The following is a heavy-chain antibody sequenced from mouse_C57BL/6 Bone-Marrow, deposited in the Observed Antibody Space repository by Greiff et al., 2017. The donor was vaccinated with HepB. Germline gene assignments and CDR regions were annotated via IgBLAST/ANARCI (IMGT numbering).Heavy chain of an antibody. CDR3: ARHPFYGNPYWYFDV. J-gene: IGHJ1*03. V-gene: IGHV1-61*01. CDR1: GYTFTSYW. Sequence: QVQLQQPGAELVRPGSSVKLSCKASGYTFTSYWMDWVKQRPGQGLEWIGNIYPSDSETHYNQKFKDKATLTVDKSSSAAYMQLSSLTSADSAVYYCARHPFYGNPYWYFDVWGTGTTVTVSS. CDR2: IYPSDSET. D-gene: IGHD2-10*01.